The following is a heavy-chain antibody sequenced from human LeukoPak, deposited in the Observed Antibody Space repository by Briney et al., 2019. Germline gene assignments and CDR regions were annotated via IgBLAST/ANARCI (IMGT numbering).Heavy chain of an antibody. CDR3: ADRRQNYYDSNNWFDP. V-gene: IGHV2-5*02. D-gene: IGHD3-22*01. CDR1: CFSLSTSRVG. Sequence: SGPTLVKPTQTLTLTCTFSCFSLSTSRVGVCWIRQPPGKALEWLALIYLDDAKRYSPSLKSRLTITKDTSKNHVVLTMTNMDPVDTATYYCADRRQNYYDSNNWFDPWGQGTLVTVSS. J-gene: IGHJ5*02. CDR2: IYLDDAK.